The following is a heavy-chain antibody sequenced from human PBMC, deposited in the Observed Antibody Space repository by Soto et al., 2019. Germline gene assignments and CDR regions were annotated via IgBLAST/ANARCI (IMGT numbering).Heavy chain of an antibody. V-gene: IGHV3-33*01. Sequence: GGSLRLSCVASGFTFSSYGMHWVRQAPSKGLEWVAVIWYDGSNKYYADSVKGRFTISRDNSKNTLYLQMNSLRAEDTAVYYCAREEYYDSSGMGDAFDIWGQGTMVTVSS. CDR1: GFTFSSYG. CDR2: IWYDGSNK. J-gene: IGHJ3*02. D-gene: IGHD3-22*01. CDR3: AREEYYDSSGMGDAFDI.